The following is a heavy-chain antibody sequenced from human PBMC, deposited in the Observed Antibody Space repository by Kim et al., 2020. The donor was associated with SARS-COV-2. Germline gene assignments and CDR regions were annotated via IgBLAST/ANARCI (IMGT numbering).Heavy chain of an antibody. CDR2: IYSGGST. CDR3: ARDSEPYCSSTSCYYYYYMDV. Sequence: GGSLRLSCAASGFTVSSNYMSWVRQAPGKGLEWVSVIYSGGSTYYADSVKGRFTIPRDNSKNTLYLQMNSLRAEDTAVYYCARDSEPYCSSTSCYYYYYMDVWGKGTTVTVSS. V-gene: IGHV3-66*01. CDR1: GFTVSSNY. J-gene: IGHJ6*03. D-gene: IGHD2-2*01.